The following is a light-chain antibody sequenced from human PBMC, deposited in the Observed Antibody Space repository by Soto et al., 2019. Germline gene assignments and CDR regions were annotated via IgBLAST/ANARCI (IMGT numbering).Light chain of an antibody. CDR2: AAS. V-gene: IGKV3-15*01. CDR3: HQYNNWPWT. J-gene: IGKJ1*01. CDR1: QSVSSY. Sequence: IVLTQSPATLSLSPGERATLSCRASQSVSSYLAWYQQKPGQAPRLLIYAASTRATGIPVRFSGSGSETEFTLTIRSLQSEDAALYYCHQYNNWPWTLGQGTKVDI.